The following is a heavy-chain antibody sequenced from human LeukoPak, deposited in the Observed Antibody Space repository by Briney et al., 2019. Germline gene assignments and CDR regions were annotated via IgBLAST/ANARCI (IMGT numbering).Heavy chain of an antibody. V-gene: IGHV4-34*12. Sequence: SETLSLTCAVSGDSFSTYYWSWVRQSPGGGLEWIGEILDSGTANYNPSLKSRVTLSVDTSKNQFSLTLTSVTAADTALYFCARTRRSSGWFLDHWGQGTQVTVSS. CDR1: GDSFSTYY. CDR3: ARTRRSSGWFLDH. CDR2: ILDSGTA. J-gene: IGHJ4*02. D-gene: IGHD6-19*01.